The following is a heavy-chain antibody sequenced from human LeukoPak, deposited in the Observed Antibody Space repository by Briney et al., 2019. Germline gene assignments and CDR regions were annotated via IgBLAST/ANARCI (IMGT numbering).Heavy chain of an antibody. CDR2: ITPIFGTA. J-gene: IGHJ5*02. Sequence: ASVKVSCKASGGTFSSYAISWVRQAPGQGLEWMGGITPIFGTANYAQKFQGRVTITADESTSTAYMELSSLRSEDTAVYYCARVLAATGWFDPWGQGTLVTVSS. CDR1: GGTFSSYA. V-gene: IGHV1-69*01. CDR3: ARVLAATGWFDP. D-gene: IGHD2-15*01.